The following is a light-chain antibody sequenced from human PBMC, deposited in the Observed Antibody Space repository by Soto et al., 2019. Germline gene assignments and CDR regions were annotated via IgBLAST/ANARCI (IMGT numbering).Light chain of an antibody. V-gene: IGLV2-14*01. CDR3: SSYTTSATVV. CDR2: EVS. CDR1: STDIGLYNY. J-gene: IGLJ2*01. Sequence: QSVLSQPASVSGSPGQSITLSCTGTSTDIGLYNYVSWYQHHPGKAPKLLISEVSNRPSGVSNRFSGSKSGNTASLTISGLQAEDEDDYYCSSYTTSATVVFGGGTKVTVL.